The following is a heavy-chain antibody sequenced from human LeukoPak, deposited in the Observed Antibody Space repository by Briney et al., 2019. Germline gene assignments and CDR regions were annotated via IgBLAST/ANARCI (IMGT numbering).Heavy chain of an antibody. CDR2: IYYSGST. CDR1: GGSITTSSYY. D-gene: IGHD2-2*01. V-gene: IGHV4-39*01. CDR3: ASISLYSSSWYFDN. J-gene: IGHJ4*02. Sequence: SETLSLTCTVSGGSITTSSYYWGWIRQPPGKGLEWIGTIYYSGSTYYNPSLKSRVTISVDTSNQFSLKLSSVTAADTAVYYCASISLYSSSWYFDNWGQGTMVTVSS.